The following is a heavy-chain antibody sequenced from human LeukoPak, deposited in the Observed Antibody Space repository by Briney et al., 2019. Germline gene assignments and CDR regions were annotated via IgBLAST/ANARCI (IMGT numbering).Heavy chain of an antibody. D-gene: IGHD5-12*01. Sequence: SETLSLTCAVSGGSISSSNWWSWVRQPPGKGLEWIGYIYYSGSTNYNPSLKSRVTISVDTSKNQFSLKLSSVTAADTAVYYCARRRDIALDPWGQGTLVTVSS. V-gene: IGHV4-4*02. J-gene: IGHJ5*02. CDR3: ARRRDIALDP. CDR2: IYYSGST. CDR1: GGSISSSNW.